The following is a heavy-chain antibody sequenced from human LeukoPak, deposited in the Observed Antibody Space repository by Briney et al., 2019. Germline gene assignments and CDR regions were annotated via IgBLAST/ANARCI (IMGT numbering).Heavy chain of an antibody. Sequence: GASVKVSCKASGYTFTSYGISWVRQAPGQGLEWMGWISAYNGNTNYAQKLQGRVTMTTDTSTSTAYMELRSLRSDDTAVYYCARARIKTVAAAGTRGAFDIWGQGTMVTVSS. V-gene: IGHV1-18*01. D-gene: IGHD6-13*01. CDR2: ISAYNGNT. CDR3: ARARIKTVAAAGTRGAFDI. CDR1: GYTFTSYG. J-gene: IGHJ3*02.